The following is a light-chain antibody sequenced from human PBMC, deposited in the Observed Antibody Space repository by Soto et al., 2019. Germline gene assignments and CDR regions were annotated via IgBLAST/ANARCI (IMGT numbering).Light chain of an antibody. Sequence: DIQMTQSPSSLSASVGDRVTITCRASQTISSWLAWYQQKQGKXHKLLIYKASTLKSGVPSRFSGSGSGTELTITISSLQPDDCETYYCQHYNSYSEAFGQGTKVDI. CDR2: KAS. V-gene: IGKV1-5*03. J-gene: IGKJ1*01. CDR3: QHYNSYSEA. CDR1: QTISSW.